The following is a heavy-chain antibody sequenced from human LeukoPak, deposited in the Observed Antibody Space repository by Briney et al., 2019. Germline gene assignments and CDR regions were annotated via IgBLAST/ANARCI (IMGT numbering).Heavy chain of an antibody. V-gene: IGHV4-39*01. CDR2: IHYSGNT. Sequence: SETLSLTCTVSGGSISSYYWGWIRQPPGKGLEWIGGIHYSGNTYYNPSLKSRVTISVDTSKNQFSLKLSSVTAADTAVYYCARLGAGPTYYDFWSGYSSFYFDYWGQGTLVTVSS. CDR1: GGSISSYY. CDR3: ARLGAGPTYYDFWSGYSSFYFDY. J-gene: IGHJ4*02. D-gene: IGHD3-3*01.